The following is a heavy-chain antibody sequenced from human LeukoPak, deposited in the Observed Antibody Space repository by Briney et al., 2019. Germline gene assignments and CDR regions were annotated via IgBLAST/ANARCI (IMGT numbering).Heavy chain of an antibody. CDR3: ARDSVQYYYYMDV. D-gene: IGHD1-1*01. CDR2: ISSSSSTI. J-gene: IGHJ6*03. V-gene: IGHV3-48*01. Sequence: GGSLRLSCAASGFTFSSYSMNWVRQAPGKGLEWVSYISSSSSTIYYADSVKGRFTISRDNAKNSLYLQMNSLRAEDTAVYYCARDSVQYYYYMDVWGKGTTVTVSS. CDR1: GFTFSSYS.